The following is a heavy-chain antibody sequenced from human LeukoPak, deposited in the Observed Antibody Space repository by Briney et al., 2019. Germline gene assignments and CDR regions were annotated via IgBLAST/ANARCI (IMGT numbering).Heavy chain of an antibody. D-gene: IGHD1-1*01. CDR2: INHSGSS. Sequence: SETLSLTCAVYGGSFSGYYWTWIRQPPGKGLEWIGEINHSGSSKYNPSLKSRVTIAVDTSMKQFSLKLSSVTAADTAVYYCARGGTAGTLWDWFDPWGQGTLVTVSS. CDR3: ARGGTAGTLWDWFDP. J-gene: IGHJ5*02. V-gene: IGHV4-34*01. CDR1: GGSFSGYY.